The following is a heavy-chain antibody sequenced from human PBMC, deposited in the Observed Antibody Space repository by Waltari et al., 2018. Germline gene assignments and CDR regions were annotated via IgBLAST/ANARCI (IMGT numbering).Heavy chain of an antibody. Sequence: QVQLQESGPGLVKPSETLSLTCTVSGYSISSGYYWGWIRQPPGKGLEWIGSIYQSGSTYYNPSLKSRVTISVDTSKNQFSLKLSSVTAADTAVYYCARERIAAAGQGYYFDYWGQGTLVTVSS. D-gene: IGHD6-13*01. CDR1: GYSISSGYY. J-gene: IGHJ4*02. V-gene: IGHV4-38-2*02. CDR2: IYQSGST. CDR3: ARERIAAAGQGYYFDY.